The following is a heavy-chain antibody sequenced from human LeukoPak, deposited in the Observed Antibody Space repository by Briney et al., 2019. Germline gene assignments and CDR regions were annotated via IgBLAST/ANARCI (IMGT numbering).Heavy chain of an antibody. V-gene: IGHV4-34*01. CDR2: VNHSGST. CDR1: GGSFSGYY. CDR3: ARQDIVVVPAATNRRVSYFDY. J-gene: IGHJ4*02. D-gene: IGHD2-2*01. Sequence: SGTLSLTCAVYGGSFSGYYWSWIRQPPGKGLEWIGEVNHSGSTNYNPSLKSRVTISVDTSKNQFSLKLSSVTAADTAVYYCARQDIVVVPAATNRRVSYFDYWGQGTLVTVSS.